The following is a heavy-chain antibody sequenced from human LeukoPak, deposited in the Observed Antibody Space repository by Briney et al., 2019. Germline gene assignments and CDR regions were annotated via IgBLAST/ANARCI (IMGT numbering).Heavy chain of an antibody. CDR1: GFTFSSYW. Sequence: GGSLRLSCAASGFTFSSYWMSWVRQAPGKGLEWEANIKQDGSEKYYVDSVKGRFTISRDNAKNSLYLQMNSLRAEDTAVYYCARDRPISSTAFDYWGQGTLVTVSS. D-gene: IGHD5/OR15-5a*01. J-gene: IGHJ4*02. CDR2: IKQDGSEK. V-gene: IGHV3-7*01. CDR3: ARDRPISSTAFDY.